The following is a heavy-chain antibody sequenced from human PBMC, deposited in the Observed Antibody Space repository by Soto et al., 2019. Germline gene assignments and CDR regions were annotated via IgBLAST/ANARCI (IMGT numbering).Heavy chain of an antibody. Sequence: HPGGSLRLSCAASGFTFSSYAMSWVRQVQGKGLEWVSAISGSGGSTYYADSVKGRFTICRHNSKNTLYLQMNSLRAEDTAVYYCAKDIITMIVVVPTIFDYWGQGTLVTVSS. CDR2: ISGSGGST. D-gene: IGHD3-22*01. CDR3: AKDIITMIVVVPTIFDY. V-gene: IGHV3-23*01. CDR1: GFTFSSYA. J-gene: IGHJ4*02.